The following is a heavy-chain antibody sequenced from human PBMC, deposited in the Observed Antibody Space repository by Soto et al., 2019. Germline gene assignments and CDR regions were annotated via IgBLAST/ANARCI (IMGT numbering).Heavy chain of an antibody. CDR3: ARDYRDHCSGGSCFGY. Sequence: EVHLVESEGGLVQPGGSLGLSCVASGFTVSSNFMSWVRQAPGKGLEWVSVIYSDGSTYYADSVKGRFSNSRDNSKNTLYLQMNSLRAEDTAVYYCARDYRDHCSGGSCFGYSGQGTLVTVSS. J-gene: IGHJ4*02. CDR1: GFTVSSNF. D-gene: IGHD2-15*01. CDR2: IYSDGST. V-gene: IGHV3-66*01.